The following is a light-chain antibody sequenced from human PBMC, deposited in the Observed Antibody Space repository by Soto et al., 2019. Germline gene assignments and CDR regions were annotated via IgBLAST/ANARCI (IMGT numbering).Light chain of an antibody. CDR1: QSVSNN. CDR3: QQYGTSLWT. J-gene: IGKJ1*01. CDR2: GAS. Sequence: EIVMTQSPATLSVSPGARATLSCRASQSVSNNLAWYQQKLGQPPRLLIYGASTTASGISARFSGSGSGTEFTLTISSLQSEDFAVYYCQQYGTSLWTFGQGTKVEIK. V-gene: IGKV3-15*01.